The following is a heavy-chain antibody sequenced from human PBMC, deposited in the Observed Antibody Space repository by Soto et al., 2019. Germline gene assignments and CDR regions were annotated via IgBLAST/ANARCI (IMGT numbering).Heavy chain of an antibody. D-gene: IGHD2-15*01. CDR1: GFIFSEST. Sequence: GGSLRLSCSASGFIFSESTIYWVRQVPGKGLEAISAVSTSGRSTYYADSVKDRFTISRDNSKNTLFLQMGSLRPEDTAIYYCVKQAHGLDGVAFDYWGQGTQVTVPQ. CDR3: VKQAHGLDGVAFDY. V-gene: IGHV3-64D*06. J-gene: IGHJ4*02. CDR2: VSTSGRST.